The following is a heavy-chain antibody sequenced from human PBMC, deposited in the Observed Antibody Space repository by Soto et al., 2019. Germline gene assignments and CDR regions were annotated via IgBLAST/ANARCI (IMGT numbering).Heavy chain of an antibody. CDR3: ARVPDR. CDR2: IHYTGST. J-gene: IGHJ5*02. D-gene: IGHD2-2*01. Sequence: SETLSLTCTVSRGSINNSYWTWIRQPPGKGLEWIGYIHYTGSTNYNPSLRSRVTMSVDTSKNQFSLKLSSVTAADTAVYYCARVPDRWGQGTLVTVSA. V-gene: IGHV4-59*12. CDR1: RGSINNSY.